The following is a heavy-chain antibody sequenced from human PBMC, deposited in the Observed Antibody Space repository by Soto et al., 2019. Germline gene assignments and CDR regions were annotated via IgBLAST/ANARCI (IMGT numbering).Heavy chain of an antibody. CDR3: AKDLGGDSSGYSYYYYGMDV. CDR2: ISYDGSNK. J-gene: IGHJ6*02. V-gene: IGHV3-30*18. CDR1: GFTFSSYG. D-gene: IGHD3-22*01. Sequence: ESGGGVVQPGRSLRLSCAASGFTFSSYGMHWVRQAPGKGLEWVAVISYDGSNKYYADSVKGRFTISRDNSKNTLYLQMNSLRAEDTAVYYCAKDLGGDSSGYSYYYYGMDVWGQGTTVTVSS.